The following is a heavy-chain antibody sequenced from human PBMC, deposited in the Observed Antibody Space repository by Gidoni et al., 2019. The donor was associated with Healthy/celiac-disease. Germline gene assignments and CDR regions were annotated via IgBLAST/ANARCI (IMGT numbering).Heavy chain of an antibody. CDR2: SRSKAYGGTT. CDR1: GFTFGSSA. Sequence: EVQLVESGGGLVKPGRSRRLSCPSSGFTFGSSAFSWFRRGSGKGLEWVGFSRSKAYGGTTEYAASVKGRFTISRDDSKSIAYLQMNSLKTEDTAVYYCTRATRTLRGYSGYDAPYYFDYWGQGTLVTVSS. CDR3: TRATRTLRGYSGYDAPYYFDY. V-gene: IGHV3-49*05. J-gene: IGHJ4*02. D-gene: IGHD5-12*01.